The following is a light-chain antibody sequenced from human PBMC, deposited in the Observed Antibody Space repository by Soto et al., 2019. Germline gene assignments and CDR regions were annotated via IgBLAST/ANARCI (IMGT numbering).Light chain of an antibody. CDR1: QPISTF. CDR2: GAS. J-gene: IGKJ1*01. CDR3: QHSYYTPWK. Sequence: DIQMTQSPSSLSASLGDRVTITGLASQPISTFLNWYQQKTGRAPKLLIYGASTLHSGVPSRFSGSGSRTDLTLTISSLRPEDFATHYCQHSYYTPWKFGKSTKV. V-gene: IGKV1-39*01.